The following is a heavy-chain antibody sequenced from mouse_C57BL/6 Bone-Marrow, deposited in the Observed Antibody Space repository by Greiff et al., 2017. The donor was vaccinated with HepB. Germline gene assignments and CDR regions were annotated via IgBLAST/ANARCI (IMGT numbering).Heavy chain of an antibody. Sequence: VQLQQPGAELVKPGASVKLSCKASGYTFTSYWMQWVKQRPGQGLEWIGEIDPSDSYTNYNQKFKGKATLTVDTSSSTAYMQLSSLTSEDSAVYYCARWDGNFYWYFDVWGTGTTVTVSS. CDR2: IDPSDSYT. CDR3: ARWDGNFYWYFDV. CDR1: GYTFTSYW. V-gene: IGHV1-50*01. J-gene: IGHJ1*03. D-gene: IGHD2-1*01.